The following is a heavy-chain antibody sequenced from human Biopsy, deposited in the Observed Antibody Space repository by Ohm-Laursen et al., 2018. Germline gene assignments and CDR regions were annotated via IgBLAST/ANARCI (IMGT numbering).Heavy chain of an antibody. D-gene: IGHD1-26*01. CDR1: GGSISNYY. CDR2: IYSSGST. J-gene: IGHJ3*02. CDR3: ARGTGRYYVYGAFDI. Sequence: GTLSLTCTVSGGSISNYYWSWIRQPAGKGLEWIGRIYSSGSTNYNLSLESRVTMSVDTSKNQFSLNLRSVTAADTAVYYCARGTGRYYVYGAFDIWGQGTVVTVSS. V-gene: IGHV4-4*07.